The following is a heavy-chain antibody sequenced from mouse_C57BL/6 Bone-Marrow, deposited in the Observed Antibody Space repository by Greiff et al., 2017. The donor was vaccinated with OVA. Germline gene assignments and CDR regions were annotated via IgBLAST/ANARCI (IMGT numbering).Heavy chain of an antibody. CDR3: ARSGSDCTWFAY. V-gene: IGHV1-55*01. CDR2: IYPGSGST. CDR1: GYTFTSYW. D-gene: IGHD1-1*01. Sequence: VQLQQSGAELVKPGASVKMSCKASGYTFTSYWITWVKQRPGQGLEWIGDIYPGSGSTNYNEKFKSKATLTVDTSSSTAYMQLSSLTSEDSAVYDRARSGSDCTWFAYWCRGTLVTVSA. J-gene: IGHJ3*01.